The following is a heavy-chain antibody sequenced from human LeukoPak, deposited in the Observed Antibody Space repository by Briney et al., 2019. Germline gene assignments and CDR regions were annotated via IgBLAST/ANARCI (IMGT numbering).Heavy chain of an antibody. D-gene: IGHD6-6*01. J-gene: IGHJ3*02. CDR2: TNPNSGGT. V-gene: IGHV1-2*02. Sequence: ASVKVSCKASGYTFTGYYMHWVRQAPGQGLEWMGWTNPNSGGTNYAQKFQGRVTMTRDTSISTAYMELSRLRSDDTAVYYCARRRSSIAARDAFDIWGQGTMVTVSS. CDR1: GYTFTGYY. CDR3: ARRRSSIAARDAFDI.